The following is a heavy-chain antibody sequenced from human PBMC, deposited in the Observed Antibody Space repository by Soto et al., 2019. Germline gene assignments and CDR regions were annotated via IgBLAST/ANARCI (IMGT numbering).Heavy chain of an antibody. V-gene: IGHV1-18*04. J-gene: IGHJ4*02. CDR3: AKDYASLLGDC. CDR1: GYTFTTSG. D-gene: IGHD3-16*01. Sequence: GASVKVSCRASGYTFTTSGISWLRQAPGQGLERIGWVSAYNGDTHYAQNLQGRVTVTTDTSTSTAYMELRSLRPDDTAVYYCAKDYASLLGDCWGQGTLVTV. CDR2: VSAYNGDT.